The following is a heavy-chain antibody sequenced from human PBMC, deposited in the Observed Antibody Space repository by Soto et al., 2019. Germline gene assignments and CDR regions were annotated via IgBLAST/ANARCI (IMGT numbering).Heavy chain of an antibody. Sequence: QVQLQESGPGLLKPSETLSLTCSVSGGSVSNKTYYWSWIRQPPGQRLEWIGYVYYSGTTNYNPSLKSRVTISVDLSKNQFSLRLSSVTTADTALYYCARTTAVPNTLRSRYFFDYWGQGTLVTVSS. D-gene: IGHD4-17*01. J-gene: IGHJ4*02. CDR1: GGSVSNKTYY. CDR2: VYYSGTT. CDR3: ARTTAVPNTLRSRYFFDY. V-gene: IGHV4-61*01.